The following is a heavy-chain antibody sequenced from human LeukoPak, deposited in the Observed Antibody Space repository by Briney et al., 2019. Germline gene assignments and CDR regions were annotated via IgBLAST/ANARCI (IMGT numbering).Heavy chain of an antibody. CDR3: TSGEVWYY. CDR1: GLSFRRDL. V-gene: IGHV3-74*01. D-gene: IGHD3-3*01. CDR2: ISKDGTST. Sequence: GGSLRLACTVSGLSFRRDLIYWVRQGPGKGLVYVSRISKDGTSTDYADSVKGRFTISRDNAKDTVYLQMASLRADDTAMYYCTSGEVWYYWGQGTLVTVSS. J-gene: IGHJ4*02.